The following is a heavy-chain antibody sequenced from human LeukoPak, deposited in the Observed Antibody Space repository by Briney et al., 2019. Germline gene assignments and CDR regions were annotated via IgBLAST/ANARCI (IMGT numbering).Heavy chain of an antibody. Sequence: ASVKVSCKASGGTFSSYAISWVRQAPGQGLEWMGRIIPILGIANYAQKFQGRVTITADKSTSTAYMELSSLRSEDTAVYYCARDRSGVFLWARHWFDPWGQGTLVTVSS. V-gene: IGHV1-69*04. D-gene: IGHD3-10*01. CDR2: IIPILGIA. J-gene: IGHJ5*02. CDR3: ARDRSGVFLWARHWFDP. CDR1: GGTFSSYA.